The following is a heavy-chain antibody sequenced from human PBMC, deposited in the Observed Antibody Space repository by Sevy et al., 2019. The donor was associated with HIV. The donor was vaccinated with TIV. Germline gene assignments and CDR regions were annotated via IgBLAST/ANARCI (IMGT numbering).Heavy chain of an antibody. CDR2: INHSGST. J-gene: IGHJ3*02. CDR1: GGSFSGYY. V-gene: IGHV4-34*01. CDR3: ARHCSSTSCSHAFDI. Sequence: SETLSLTCAVYGGSFSGYYWSWIRQPPGKGLEWIGEINHSGSTHYNPSLKSRVTISVDTSKNQFSLKLSSVTAADTAVYYCARHCSSTSCSHAFDIWGQGTMVTVSS. D-gene: IGHD2-2*01.